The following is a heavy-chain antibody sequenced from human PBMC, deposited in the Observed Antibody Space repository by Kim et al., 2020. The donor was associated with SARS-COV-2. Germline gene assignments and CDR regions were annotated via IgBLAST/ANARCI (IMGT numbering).Heavy chain of an antibody. Sequence: YAATVKGRFTISRDDSKNTLYLQMNSLKTEDTAVYYCTTDGIAAAATDYWGQGTLVTISS. D-gene: IGHD6-13*01. V-gene: IGHV3-15*01. J-gene: IGHJ4*02. CDR3: TTDGIAAAATDY.